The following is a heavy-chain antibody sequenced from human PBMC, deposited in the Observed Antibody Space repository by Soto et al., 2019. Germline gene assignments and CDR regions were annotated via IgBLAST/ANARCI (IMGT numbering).Heavy chain of an antibody. D-gene: IGHD3-9*01. CDR3: AISYYDILTGYLAY. Sequence: SVKVSCKASGGTFSSYTISWVRQAPGQGLEWMGRIIPILGIANYAQKFQGRVTITADKSTSTAYMELSSLRSEDTAVYYCAISYYDILTGYLAYWGQGTLVTVS. CDR1: GGTFSSYT. J-gene: IGHJ4*02. CDR2: IIPILGIA. V-gene: IGHV1-69*02.